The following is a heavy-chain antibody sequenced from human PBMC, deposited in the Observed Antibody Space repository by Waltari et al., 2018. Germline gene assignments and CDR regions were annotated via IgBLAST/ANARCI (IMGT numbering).Heavy chain of an antibody. J-gene: IGHJ5*02. D-gene: IGHD2-21*01. CDR2: ITTNTGNP. Sequence: QVQLAQSGSELKKPGASVKISCKASGYTFTDYDIIWVRQAPGQGLELMGWITTNTGNPTYAQGFTGRFVFSLDTSVSTAYLQITSLKTEDSAVYYCAREVVPPHTIVVNWFDPWGQGTLVTVSS. CDR3: AREVVPPHTIVVNWFDP. V-gene: IGHV7-4-1*02. CDR1: GYTFTDYD.